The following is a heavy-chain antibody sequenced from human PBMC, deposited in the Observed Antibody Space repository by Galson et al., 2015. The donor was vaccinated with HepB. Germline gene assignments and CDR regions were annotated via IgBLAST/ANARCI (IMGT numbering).Heavy chain of an antibody. CDR2: INAANGNV. CDR1: GYTFNNYA. V-gene: IGHV1-3*01. J-gene: IGHJ4*02. D-gene: IGHD2-15*01. CDR3: AREWWAWDY. Sequence: SVKVSCKASGYTFNNYAMHWVRQAPGQRLEWIGWINAANGNVKYSQNFLGRLTLTRDTSASTAYMELSTLRSEDTAVYYCAREWWAWDYWGQGTLLTVSS.